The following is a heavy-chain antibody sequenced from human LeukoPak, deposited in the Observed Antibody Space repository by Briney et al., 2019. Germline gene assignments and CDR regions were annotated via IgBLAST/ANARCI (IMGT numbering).Heavy chain of an antibody. CDR1: GFTFNNYA. D-gene: IGHD2-15*01. CDR3: AKTPGIRGSPCY. Sequence: GGSLRLSCAASGFTFNNYAMNWVRQAPGKGLEWVAFIRYDGSNKYYADSVKGRFTISRDNSKNTLYLQMNSLRAEDTAVYYCAKTPGIRGSPCYWGQGTLVTVSS. CDR2: IRYDGSNK. V-gene: IGHV3-30*02. J-gene: IGHJ4*02.